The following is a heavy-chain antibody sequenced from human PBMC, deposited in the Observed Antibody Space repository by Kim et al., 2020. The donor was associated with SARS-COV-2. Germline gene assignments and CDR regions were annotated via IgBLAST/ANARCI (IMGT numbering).Heavy chain of an antibody. Sequence: SGPTLVKPTQTLTLTCTFSGFSLSTSGVGVGWIRQPPGKALEWLALIYWNDDKRYSPSLKSRLTITKDTSKNQVVLTMTNMDPVDTATYYCAHSHSSVFYRVGGWYFDLWGRGTLVTVSS. J-gene: IGHJ2*01. CDR3: AHSHSSVFYRVGGWYFDL. V-gene: IGHV2-5*01. D-gene: IGHD6-25*01. CDR1: GFSLSTSGVG. CDR2: IYWNDDK.